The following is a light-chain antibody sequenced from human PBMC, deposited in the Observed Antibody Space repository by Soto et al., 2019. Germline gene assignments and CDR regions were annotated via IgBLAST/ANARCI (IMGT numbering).Light chain of an antibody. J-gene: IGLJ1*01. CDR2: EVS. Sequence: QSALTQPPSASGSPGQSVTISCTGTSSDVGGYNYVSWYQQYPGEAPKLMISEVSKRPSGVPDRFSGSKSGNTASLTVSGLQAEDEADYYCSSYAGSNNFVFGTGTKLTVL. CDR1: SSDVGGYNY. CDR3: SSYAGSNNFV. V-gene: IGLV2-8*01.